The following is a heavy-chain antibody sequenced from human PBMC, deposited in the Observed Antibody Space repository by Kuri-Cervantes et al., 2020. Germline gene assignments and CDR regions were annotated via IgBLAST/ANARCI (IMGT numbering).Heavy chain of an antibody. CDR3: ARSGGSPKNYYYYMDV. Sequence: SETLSLTCTVSGGSISSYYWSWIRQPPGKGLEWIGYIYYSGSTNYNPSLKSRVTISVDTSKNQFSLKLSSVTAADTAVYYCARSGGSPKNYYYYMDVWGKGTTVTVSS. V-gene: IGHV4-59*12. D-gene: IGHD2-15*01. CDR2: IYYSGST. J-gene: IGHJ6*03. CDR1: GGSISSYY.